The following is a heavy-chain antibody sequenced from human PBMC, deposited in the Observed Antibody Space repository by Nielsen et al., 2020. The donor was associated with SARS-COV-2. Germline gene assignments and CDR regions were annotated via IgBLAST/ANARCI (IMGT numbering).Heavy chain of an antibody. J-gene: IGHJ4*02. D-gene: IGHD1-26*01. CDR1: GFSFSSYA. CDR3: AKISGSQRHYFDF. Sequence: GESLKISCAASGFSFSSYAMSWVRQAPGKGLEWVSSIGTTGDKTFYADSVKGLFTISRDNSKNTLYLQLNSLRAEDTAVFYCAKISGSQRHYFDFWGQGALVTVSS. CDR2: IGTTGDKT. V-gene: IGHV3-23*01.